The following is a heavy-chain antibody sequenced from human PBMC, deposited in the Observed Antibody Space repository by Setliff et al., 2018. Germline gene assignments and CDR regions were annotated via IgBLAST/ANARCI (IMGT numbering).Heavy chain of an antibody. J-gene: IGHJ4*02. CDR3: ARGGVAAAGRKGVFEY. V-gene: IGHV1-46*01. Sequence: VASVKVSCKASGYTFTSYYMYWVRQAPGQGLEWMGTINTGGGSASLVDQFQGRVTMTRDTSTSTIYLELNSLTSDDTAVYYCARGGVAAAGRKGVFEYWGQGTLVPSPQ. CDR1: GYTFTSYY. CDR2: INTGGGSA. D-gene: IGHD6-13*01.